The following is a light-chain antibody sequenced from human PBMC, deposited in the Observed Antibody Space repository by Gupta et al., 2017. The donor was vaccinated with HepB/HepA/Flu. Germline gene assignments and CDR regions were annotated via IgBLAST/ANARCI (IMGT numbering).Light chain of an antibody. J-gene: IGKJ3*01. Sequence: DIVMTQSPLSLPVTPGEPASISCRSSQSLLHSNGYNYLDWYLQKPGQSPQLLIYLGSNRASGVPDRFSGSTPGTDFTLKISRVEAEDVGVYYCMQALQTPVTFGPGTKVDIK. V-gene: IGKV2-28*01. CDR2: LGS. CDR3: MQALQTPVT. CDR1: QSLLHSNGYNY.